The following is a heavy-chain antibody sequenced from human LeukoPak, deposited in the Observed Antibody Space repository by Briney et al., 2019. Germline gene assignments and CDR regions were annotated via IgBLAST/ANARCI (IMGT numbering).Heavy chain of an antibody. CDR1: GFTFSRYG. J-gene: IGHJ4*02. CDR2: VSFEGSNK. D-gene: IGHD3-10*01. Sequence: PGRSLRLSCAASGFTFSRYGMHWVRQAPGKGLEWVAVVSFEGSNKYYADSVKGRFTISRDNSKNTLSLQMNSLRAEDTAVYYCAKDMGYYYGSGSYPPENDYWGQGTLGTVSS. V-gene: IGHV3-30*18. CDR3: AKDMGYYYGSGSYPPENDY.